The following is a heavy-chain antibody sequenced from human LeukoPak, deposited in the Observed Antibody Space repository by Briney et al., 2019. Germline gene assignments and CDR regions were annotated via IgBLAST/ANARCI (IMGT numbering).Heavy chain of an antibody. V-gene: IGHV5-51*01. J-gene: IGHJ4*02. CDR2: IYPGDLDI. Sequence: GESLKISCKGSGYIFTNYWIAWVRQMPGKGLEWMGIIYPGDLDIKYSPSFGGQVTISADKSISTAYLQWSSLTASDTAMYYCTIGGNPESAVVLWGQGTLVTVSS. D-gene: IGHD5-18*01. CDR1: GYIFTNYW. CDR3: TIGGNPESAVVL.